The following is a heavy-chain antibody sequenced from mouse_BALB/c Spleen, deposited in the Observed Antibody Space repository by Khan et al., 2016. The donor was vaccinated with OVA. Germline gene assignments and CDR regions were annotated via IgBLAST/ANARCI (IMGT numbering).Heavy chain of an antibody. V-gene: IGHV5-9-1*01. CDR1: GFTFSTYA. CDR2: ISSDGDYT. CDR3: ARSPYGNFAY. D-gene: IGHD2-1*01. Sequence: DVMLVESGGGLVKPGGSLKLSCAASGFTFSTYAMSWVRQTPEKRLEWVATISSDGDYTYFPDNVTGRFTISRDNAKNTLCLQMNSLMSEDTAMYYCARSPYGNFAYWGQGTLVTVSA. J-gene: IGHJ3*01.